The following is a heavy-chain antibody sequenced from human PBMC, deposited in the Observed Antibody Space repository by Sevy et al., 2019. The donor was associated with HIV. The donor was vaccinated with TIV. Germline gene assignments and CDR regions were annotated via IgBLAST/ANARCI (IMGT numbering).Heavy chain of an antibody. J-gene: IGHJ6*02. CDR1: GIIFTTSG. CDR2: ISYDGRNT. V-gene: IGHV3-30*18. Sequence: GGSLRLSCAVSGIIFTTSGMHWVRQAPGKGLEWVAVISYDGRNTLYGDSVKGRFTISRDNSKNILDLQMNSLRAEYTAVYYCAKDFTGYNGMDVWGQGTMVTVSS. D-gene: IGHD5-12*01. CDR3: AKDFTGYNGMDV.